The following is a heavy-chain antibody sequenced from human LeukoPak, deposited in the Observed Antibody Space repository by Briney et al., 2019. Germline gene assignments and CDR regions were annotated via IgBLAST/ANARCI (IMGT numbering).Heavy chain of an antibody. Sequence: ASVKVSCKASDYPFTTYGITWVRQAPGQGLEWMGWIRTSNGSTSYSERFQGRVIMTADTSTRTAYMELRGLRSDDTAVYYCARVAPDALLAWFGEYDLWGRGTLVTVSS. CDR3: ARVAPDALLAWFGEYDL. D-gene: IGHD3-10*01. CDR1: DYPFTTYG. CDR2: IRTSNGST. V-gene: IGHV1-18*01. J-gene: IGHJ5*02.